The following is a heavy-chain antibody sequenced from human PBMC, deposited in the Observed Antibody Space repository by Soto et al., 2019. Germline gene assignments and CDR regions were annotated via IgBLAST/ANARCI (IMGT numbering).Heavy chain of an antibody. V-gene: IGHV4-39*01. CDR3: ARPEPTRGYTH. CDR2: IYYSGST. Sequence: QLQLQESGPGLVKPSETLSLTCTVSGGSISSSSYYWGWIRQPPGKGLEWIGSIYYSGSTYYNPSLKSRVTISVDTSKNQFSLKLGSVTAADTAVYYCARPEPTRGYTHWGQGTLVTVSS. J-gene: IGHJ4*02. CDR1: GGSISSSSYY. D-gene: IGHD5-18*01.